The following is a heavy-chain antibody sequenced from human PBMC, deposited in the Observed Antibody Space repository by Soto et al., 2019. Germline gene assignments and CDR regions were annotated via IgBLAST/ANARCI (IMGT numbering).Heavy chain of an antibody. J-gene: IGHJ5*02. CDR1: GFTFSSYG. D-gene: IGHD1-26*01. V-gene: IGHV3-33*01. Sequence: QVQLVESGGGVVQPGRSLRLSCVASGFTFSSYGMHWVRQAPGKGLEWVAVIWYDGSNKYYADSVKGRFTISRDNSKNTLYLQMNSLRAEDTAVYYCARSRIVGATKGGWFDPWGQGTLVTVSS. CDR2: IWYDGSNK. CDR3: ARSRIVGATKGGWFDP.